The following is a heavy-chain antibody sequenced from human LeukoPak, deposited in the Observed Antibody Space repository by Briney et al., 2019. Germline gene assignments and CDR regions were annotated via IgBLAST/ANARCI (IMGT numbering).Heavy chain of an antibody. D-gene: IGHD6-19*01. CDR2: ISGNGGRT. Sequence: HPGGSLRLSGAVSGFTFSSYAMSWVRQAPGKGLEWVSGISGNGGRTYYADSVKGRFTISRDNSKNTQYLQMNSLRAEDTAVYYCAKEQIAVAGYYFDNWGQGTLVTVSS. V-gene: IGHV3-23*01. CDR1: GFTFSSYA. CDR3: AKEQIAVAGYYFDN. J-gene: IGHJ4*02.